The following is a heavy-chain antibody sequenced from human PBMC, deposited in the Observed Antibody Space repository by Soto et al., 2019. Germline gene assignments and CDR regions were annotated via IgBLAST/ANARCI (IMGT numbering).Heavy chain of an antibody. J-gene: IGHJ6*02. CDR2: INSDGSST. V-gene: IGHV3-74*01. D-gene: IGHD6-19*01. CDR3: ARDVAVAGKLSYYYYYYGMDV. Sequence: PGGSLRLSCAASGFTFSSYWMHWVRQAPGKGLVWVSRINSDGSSTSYADSVKGRFTISRDNAKNTLYLQMNSLRAEDTAVYYCARDVAVAGKLSYYYYYYGMDVWGQGTTVTVSS. CDR1: GFTFSSYW.